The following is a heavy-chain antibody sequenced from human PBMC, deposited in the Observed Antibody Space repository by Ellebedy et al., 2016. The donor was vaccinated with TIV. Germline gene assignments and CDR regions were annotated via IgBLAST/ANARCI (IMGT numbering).Heavy chain of an antibody. Sequence: SETLSLTXTVSGGSISSYYWSWIRQHPGKGLEWIGYIYYSGSTYYNPSLKSRVTISVDTSKNQFSLKLSSVTAADTAVYYCARDVRGIGAYYYYMDVWGKGTTVTVSS. CDR1: GGSISSYY. J-gene: IGHJ6*03. CDR2: IYYSGST. CDR3: ARDVRGIGAYYYYMDV. V-gene: IGHV4-59*06. D-gene: IGHD3-10*02.